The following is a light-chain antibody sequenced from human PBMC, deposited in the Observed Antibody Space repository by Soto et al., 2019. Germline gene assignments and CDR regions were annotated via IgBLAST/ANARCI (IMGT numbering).Light chain of an antibody. Sequence: EIVMTQSSATLSVSPGERATLSCRASQSVSSNLAWYQQKPGQAPRLLIYGASTRATGIPARFSGSGSGTEFTLTISILQSEDFAVYYCQQYNNWPPYTFGQGTKLEIK. V-gene: IGKV3-15*01. CDR2: GAS. CDR1: QSVSSN. CDR3: QQYNNWPPYT. J-gene: IGKJ2*01.